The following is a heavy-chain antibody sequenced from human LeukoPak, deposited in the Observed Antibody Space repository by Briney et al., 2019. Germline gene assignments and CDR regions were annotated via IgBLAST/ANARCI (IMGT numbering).Heavy chain of an antibody. J-gene: IGHJ3*02. D-gene: IGHD2-15*01. Sequence: PSETLSLTCAVYGGSFSGYYWSWIRQPPGKGLEWIGEINHSGSTNYNPSLKSRVTISVDTSKNQSSLKLSSVTAADTAVYFCARTPRFDIWGQGTMVTVSS. CDR3: ARTPRFDI. CDR2: INHSGST. V-gene: IGHV4-34*01. CDR1: GGSFSGYY.